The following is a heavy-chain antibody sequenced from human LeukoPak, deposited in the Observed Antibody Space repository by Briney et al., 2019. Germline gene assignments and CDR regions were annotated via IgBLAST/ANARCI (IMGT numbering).Heavy chain of an antibody. CDR2: INHSGST. D-gene: IGHD3-9*01. Sequence: PSETLSLTCAVYGGSFSGYYWSWIRQPPGKGLEWIGEINHSGSTNYNPSLKSRVTISVDTSKNQFSLKLSSVTAADTAVYYCARDLTGLNWFDPWGQGTLVTVSS. CDR1: GGSFSGYY. CDR3: ARDLTGLNWFDP. J-gene: IGHJ5*02. V-gene: IGHV4-34*01.